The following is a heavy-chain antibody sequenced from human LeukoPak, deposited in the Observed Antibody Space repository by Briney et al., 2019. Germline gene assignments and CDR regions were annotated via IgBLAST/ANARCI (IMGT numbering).Heavy chain of an antibody. CDR1: GFTVSTNY. D-gene: IGHD2-21*02. CDR3: AKDQLAYCGGDCYSAP. CDR2: IYSGDTT. J-gene: IGHJ5*02. Sequence: AGESLRLSCAASGFTVSTNYMSWVRQAPGKGLEWVSVIYSGDTTFYADSVRGKFTIYRDNSKNTLYLQMNSLRPEDTAVYYCAKDQLAYCGGDCYSAPWGQGTLVTVSS. V-gene: IGHV3-66*01.